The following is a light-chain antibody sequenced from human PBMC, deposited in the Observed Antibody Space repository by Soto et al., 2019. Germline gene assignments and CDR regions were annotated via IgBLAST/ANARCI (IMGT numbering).Light chain of an antibody. CDR2: LGS. Sequence: DIVMTQSPLSLPFTPGEPASISCRSSQSLLQSYGNNYLGWFVQKPGQAQQLLLYLGSSRASVVPDRFSGGRSVTHFALKISSVEADDVGIYCYIQVLHTAPTFCEATKVQIK. J-gene: IGKJ4*01. CDR1: QSLLQSYGNNY. V-gene: IGKV2-28*01. CDR3: IQVLHTAPT.